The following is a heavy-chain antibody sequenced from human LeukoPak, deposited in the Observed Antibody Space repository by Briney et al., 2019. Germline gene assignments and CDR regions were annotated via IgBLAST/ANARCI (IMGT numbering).Heavy chain of an antibody. CDR2: IYHSGST. J-gene: IGHJ4*02. Sequence: GSLRLSCAASGFTFSSYSMNWVRQPPGKGLEWIGEIYHSGSTNYNPSLKSRVTISVDKSKNQFSLKLSSVTAADTAVYYCATWKLALDYWGQGTLVTVSS. CDR3: ATWKLALDY. CDR1: GFTFSSYSM. D-gene: IGHD1-1*01. V-gene: IGHV4-4*02.